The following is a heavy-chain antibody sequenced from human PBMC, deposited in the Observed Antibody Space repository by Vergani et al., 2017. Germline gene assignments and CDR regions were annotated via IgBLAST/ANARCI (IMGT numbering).Heavy chain of an antibody. CDR3: TRGWYYDSIAYWAY. Sequence: QVQLVQSGPEMKQPGASVKVSCKASGYTFFNYGVNWIRRAPGQGFEWMGIINPSGGSTSYAQKFQGRVTMTRDTSTSTVYMELSSLRSEDTAVYYCTRGWYYDSIAYWAYWGQGTLVTVSS. V-gene: IGHV1-46*03. D-gene: IGHD3-22*01. CDR1: GYTFFNYG. CDR2: INPSGGST. J-gene: IGHJ4*02.